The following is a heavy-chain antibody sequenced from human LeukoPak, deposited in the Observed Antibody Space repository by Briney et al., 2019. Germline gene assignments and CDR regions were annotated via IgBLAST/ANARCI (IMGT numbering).Heavy chain of an antibody. CDR1: GYSINSGYY. D-gene: IGHD3-22*01. V-gene: IGHV4-38-2*02. CDR2: IYHSGST. Sequence: SETLSLTCTVSGYSINSGYYWGWIRQPPGKGLEWIGSIYHSGSTYYNPSLKSRVTISVDTSKNQFSLKLSSVTAADTAVYYCARTYYYDSSGYSDCWGQGTLVTVSS. J-gene: IGHJ4*02. CDR3: ARTYYYDSSGYSDC.